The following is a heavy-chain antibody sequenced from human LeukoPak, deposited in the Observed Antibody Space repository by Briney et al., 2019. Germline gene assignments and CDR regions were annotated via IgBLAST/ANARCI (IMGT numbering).Heavy chain of an antibody. V-gene: IGHV1-2*02. CDR3: ARSPLYYGSASYSDY. CDR2: INPNSGGT. D-gene: IGHD3-10*01. J-gene: IGHJ4*02. CDR1: GYTFTAYY. Sequence: ASVKVSFTASGYTFTAYYLHWVRRAPGQGLEWMGWINPNSGGTNYAEKFRGRVTMTRDTSMSTAYMELSSLRSDDTAIYYCARSPLYYGSASYSDYWGQGTLVTVSS.